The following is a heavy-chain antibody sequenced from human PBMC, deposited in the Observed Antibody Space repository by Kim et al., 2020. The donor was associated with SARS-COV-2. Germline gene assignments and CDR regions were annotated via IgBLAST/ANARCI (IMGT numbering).Heavy chain of an antibody. CDR3: ASRRPAGGAFDI. D-gene: IGHD2-15*01. Sequence: SETLSLTCTVSGGSISSSSYYWGWIRQPPGKGLEWIGSIYYSGSTYYNPSLKSRVTISVDTSKNQFSLKLSSVTAADTAVYYCASRRPAGGAFDICGQGTMVTVSS. V-gene: IGHV4-39*01. CDR2: IYYSGST. CDR1: GGSISSSSYY. J-gene: IGHJ3*02.